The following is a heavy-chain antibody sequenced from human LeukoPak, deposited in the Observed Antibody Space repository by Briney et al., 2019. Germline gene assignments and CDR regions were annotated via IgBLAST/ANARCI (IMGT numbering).Heavy chain of an antibody. D-gene: IGHD6-19*01. CDR1: GYTLTELS. J-gene: IGHJ6*02. CDR3: ATAEQWRNPYYYYGMDV. V-gene: IGHV1-24*01. CDR2: FDPEDGET. Sequence: ASVKVSCKVSGYTLTELSMHWARQAPGKGLEWMGSFDPEDGETIYAQKFQGRVTMTEDTSTDTAYMELSSLRSEDTAVYYCATAEQWRNPYYYYGMDVWGQGTTVTVSS.